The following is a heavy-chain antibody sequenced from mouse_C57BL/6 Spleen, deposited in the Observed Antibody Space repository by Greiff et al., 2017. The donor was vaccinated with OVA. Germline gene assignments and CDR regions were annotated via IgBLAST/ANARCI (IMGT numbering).Heavy chain of an antibody. V-gene: IGHV1-64*01. CDR1: GYTFTSYW. CDR3: ARWGKLGCFDY. Sequence: QVQLKQSGAELVKPGASVKLSCKASGYTFTSYWMHWVKQRPGQGLEWIGMIHPNSGSTNYNEKFKSKATLTVDKSSSTAYMQLSSLTSEDSAVYYCARWGKLGCFDYWGQGTTLTVSS. D-gene: IGHD4-1*01. CDR2: IHPNSGST. J-gene: IGHJ2*01.